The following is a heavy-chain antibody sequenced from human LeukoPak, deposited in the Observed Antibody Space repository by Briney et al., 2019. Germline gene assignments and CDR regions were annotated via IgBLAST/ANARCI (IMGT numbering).Heavy chain of an antibody. J-gene: IGHJ4*02. CDR2: IRTDGTIT. Sequence: PGGSLRLSCAASGFTSSSYWMHWVRQAPGKGLVWVSRIRTDGTITTYADSVKGRFSISRDNAKNTLYLQVNSLRAEDTAVYYCARAPLGAFDWLSHGGDYWGQGTLVTVSS. CDR3: ARAPLGAFDWLSHGGDY. CDR1: GFTSSSYW. V-gene: IGHV3-74*01. D-gene: IGHD3-9*01.